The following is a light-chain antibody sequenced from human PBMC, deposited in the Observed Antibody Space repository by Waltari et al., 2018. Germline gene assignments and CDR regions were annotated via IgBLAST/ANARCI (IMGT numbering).Light chain of an antibody. CDR1: QGISSD. V-gene: IGKV3-15*01. Sequence: EIVMTQSPATLSVSPGERATLSFRASQGISSDLAWYQQKPGQAPKPLIFGASTRANGVPAGFSGSGSGTEFTLTISGLQSEDFGVYYCQQSKIWPAFGQGTKVEIK. CDR2: GAS. CDR3: QQSKIWPA. J-gene: IGKJ1*01.